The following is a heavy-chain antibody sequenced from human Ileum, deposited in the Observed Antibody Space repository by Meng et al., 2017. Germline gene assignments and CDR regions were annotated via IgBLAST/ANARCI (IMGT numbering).Heavy chain of an antibody. CDR2: IYSGGST. CDR1: GFTFRSFG. D-gene: IGHD3-22*01. J-gene: IGHJ4*02. Sequence: VGLVESGGGGVQPGKSLRLSCAASGFTFRSFGMHWVRQAPGKGLEWVSVIYSGGSTYYADSVKGRFTISRDNSRNTLYLQMNSLRADDTAVYYCVREQYESRGHWGQGTLVTVSS. CDR3: VREQYESRGH. V-gene: IGHV3-NL1*01.